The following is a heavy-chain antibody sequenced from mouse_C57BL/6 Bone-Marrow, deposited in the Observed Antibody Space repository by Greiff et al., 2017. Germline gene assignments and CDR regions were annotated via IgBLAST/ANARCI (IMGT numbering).Heavy chain of an antibody. Sequence: EVMLVESGGGLVKPGGSLKLSCAASGFTFSSYTMSWVRQTPEKRLQWVAAIRGGGGNTYYPDSVKGRFTISRDNDKNILYLQMSSLRSEDTDLYDCSRQITTVLATKYFDVWGTGTTVTVSS. J-gene: IGHJ1*03. CDR3: SRQITTVLATKYFDV. CDR1: GFTFSSYT. CDR2: IRGGGGNT. D-gene: IGHD1-1*01. V-gene: IGHV5-9*01.